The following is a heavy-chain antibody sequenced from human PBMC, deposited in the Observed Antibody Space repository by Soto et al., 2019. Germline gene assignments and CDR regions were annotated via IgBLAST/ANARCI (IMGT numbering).Heavy chain of an antibody. CDR2: INSDWSST. V-gene: IGHV3-74*01. CDR3: ARETDGGNPDDP. J-gene: IGHJ5*02. CDR1: GFTFSIYW. D-gene: IGHD2-15*01. Sequence: GGSLRLSCAASGFTFSIYWMHWVRQAPGKGLVWVSRINSDWSSTSYADSVKGRFTISRDNTKNTLYLQMNSLRAEDTAVYYCARETDGGNPDDPWGQGTLVTVSS.